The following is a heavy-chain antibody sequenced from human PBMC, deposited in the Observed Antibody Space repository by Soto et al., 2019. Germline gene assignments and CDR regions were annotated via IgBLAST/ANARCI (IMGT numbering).Heavy chain of an antibody. V-gene: IGHV3-23*01. CDR1: GFTFSSYA. CDR2: ISGSGGST. J-gene: IGHJ6*02. CDR3: AKASTVPPRGSYYGMDV. Sequence: GGSLRLSCAASGFTFSSYAMSWVRQAPGKGLEWVSAISGSGGSTYYADSVKGRFTISRDNSKNTLYLQMNSLRAEDTAVYYCAKASTVPPRGSYYGMDVWGQGTTVTVSS. D-gene: IGHD4-4*01.